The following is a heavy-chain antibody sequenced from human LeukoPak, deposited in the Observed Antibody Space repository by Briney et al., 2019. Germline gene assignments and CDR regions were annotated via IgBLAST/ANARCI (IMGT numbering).Heavy chain of an antibody. CDR1: GFTFSSYS. CDR3: ARERDSDYYYGMDV. J-gene: IGHJ6*02. Sequence: PGGSLRLSCAASGFTFSSYSMNWVRQAPGKGLEWVAVISYDGSNKYYADSVKGRFTISRDNSKNTLYLQMNSLRAEDTAVYYCARERDSDYYYGMDVWGQGTTVTVSS. CDR2: ISYDGSNK. V-gene: IGHV3-30*03. D-gene: IGHD3-10*01.